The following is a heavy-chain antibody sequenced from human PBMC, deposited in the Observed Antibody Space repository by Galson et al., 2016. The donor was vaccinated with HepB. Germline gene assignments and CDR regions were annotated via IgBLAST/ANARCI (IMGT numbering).Heavy chain of an antibody. CDR2: ISSGSDYI. V-gene: IGHV3-21*01. Sequence: SLRLSCAASASTFSRNSMSWVRQAPGRGLEWLSSISSGSDYIHYADSVKGRFTISRDNAKNSLYLHLSSLRVDDTAVYYCARAMGQYQLLPFAMNVWGQGTMVAVSS. CDR3: ARAMGQYQLLPFAMNV. CDR1: ASTFSRNS. J-gene: IGHJ6*02. D-gene: IGHD2-21*01.